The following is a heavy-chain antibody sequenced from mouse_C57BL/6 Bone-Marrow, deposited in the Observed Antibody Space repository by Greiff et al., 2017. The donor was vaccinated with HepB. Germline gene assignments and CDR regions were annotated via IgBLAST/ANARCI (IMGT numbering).Heavy chain of an antibody. Sequence: QVQLQQPGAELVKPGASVKMSCKASGYTFTSYWITWVKQRPGQGLEWIGDIYPGSGSTNYNEKFKSKATLTVDTSSSTAYMQLSSLTSEDSAVYYCAAYDYGSSYPDYWGQGTTLTVSS. V-gene: IGHV1-55*01. CDR2: IYPGSGST. J-gene: IGHJ2*01. D-gene: IGHD1-1*01. CDR1: GYTFTSYW. CDR3: AAYDYGSSYPDY.